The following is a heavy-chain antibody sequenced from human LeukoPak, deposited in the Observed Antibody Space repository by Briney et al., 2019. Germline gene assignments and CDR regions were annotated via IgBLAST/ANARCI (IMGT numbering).Heavy chain of an antibody. CDR2: IYYSGST. D-gene: IGHD6-25*01. CDR1: GGSTSGYY. V-gene: IGHV4-59*08. J-gene: IGHJ4*02. CDR3: ARHLRVASAKFDY. Sequence: SETLSLTCTVSGGSTSGYYWSWIRQPPGQGLEWIGYIYYSGSTNYNPSLKSRVTISVDTSKNQFSLKLSSVTAADTAMYYCARHLRVASAKFDYWGQGTLVTVSS.